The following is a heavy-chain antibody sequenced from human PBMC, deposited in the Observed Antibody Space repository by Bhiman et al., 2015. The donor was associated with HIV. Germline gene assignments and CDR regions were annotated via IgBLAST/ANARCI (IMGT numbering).Heavy chain of an antibody. CDR1: GFTVSSNY. D-gene: IGHD6-6*01. V-gene: IGHV3-66*02. Sequence: EVQLVESGGGLVQPGGSLRLSCAASGFTVSSNYMSWVRQAPGKGLEWVSVIYSGGSTYYADSVKGRFTISRDNSKNTLYLQMNSLRAEDTAVYYCARALYSSSSEWYFDLWGRGTLVTVSS. J-gene: IGHJ2*01. CDR2: IYSGGST. CDR3: ARALYSSSSEWYFDL.